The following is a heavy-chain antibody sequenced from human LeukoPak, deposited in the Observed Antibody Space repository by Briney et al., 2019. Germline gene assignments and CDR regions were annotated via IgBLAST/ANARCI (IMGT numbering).Heavy chain of an antibody. CDR2: IWYDGSNK. D-gene: IGHD4-17*01. J-gene: IGHJ4*02. CDR1: GFSFSSYG. Sequence: PGGSLRLSCATSGFSFSSYGMTWVRQAPGKGLEWVAVIWYDGSNKYYADSVKGRFTISRDNSKNTLYLQMNSLRAEDTAVYYCARDPGLDGDPSPFDYWGQGTLVTVSS. CDR3: ARDPGLDGDPSPFDY. V-gene: IGHV3-33*08.